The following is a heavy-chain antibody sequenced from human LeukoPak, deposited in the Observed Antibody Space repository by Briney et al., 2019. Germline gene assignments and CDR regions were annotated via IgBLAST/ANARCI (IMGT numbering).Heavy chain of an antibody. CDR3: ARAPSYGMDV. CDR1: VFTFSSYS. J-gene: IGHJ6*02. Sequence: RGSLRLSCAPSVFTFSSYSMNWVRQAPGKRLEWVSSISSSSSYIYYADSVKGRFTISRDNAKNSLYLQMNSLRAEDTAVYYCARAPSYGMDVWGQGTTVTVSS. CDR2: ISSSSSYI. V-gene: IGHV3-21*01.